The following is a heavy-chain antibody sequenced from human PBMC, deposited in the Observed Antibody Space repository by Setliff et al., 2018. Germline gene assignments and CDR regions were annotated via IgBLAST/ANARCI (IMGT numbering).Heavy chain of an antibody. CDR2: IYYRGDT. J-gene: IGHJ4*02. CDR3: ARTGTYRYFGY. Sequence: SETLSLTCTVSGASLSSGTYYWGWIRQPPGKGLEWIGRIYYRGDTYYNASLKGRPTISVDTAQNQFSLRLTSVTAADTAVYYCARTGTYRYFGYWGQGTLVTVSS. CDR1: GASLSSGTYY. D-gene: IGHD1-1*01. V-gene: IGHV4-39*01.